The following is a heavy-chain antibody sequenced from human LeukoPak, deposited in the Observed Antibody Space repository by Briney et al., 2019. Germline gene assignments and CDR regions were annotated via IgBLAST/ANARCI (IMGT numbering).Heavy chain of an antibody. CDR1: GFTFSSYS. D-gene: IGHD3-3*01. Sequence: GGSLRLSCAASGFTFSSYSMNWVRQAPGKGLEWVSYISSSSTIYYADSVKGRFTISRDNAKNSLYLQMNSLRAEDTAVYYCARESDFHPQFDPWGQGTLVTVSS. J-gene: IGHJ5*02. V-gene: IGHV3-48*04. CDR3: ARESDFHPQFDP. CDR2: ISSSSTI.